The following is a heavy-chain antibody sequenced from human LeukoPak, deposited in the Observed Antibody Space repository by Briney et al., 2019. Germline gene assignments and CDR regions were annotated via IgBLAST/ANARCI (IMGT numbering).Heavy chain of an antibody. D-gene: IGHD3-10*01. CDR3: ARAEGFGELWFDP. V-gene: IGHV4-59*01. J-gene: IGHJ5*02. CDR1: GGSISSYY. CDR2: IYYSGST. Sequence: PSETLSLTCTVSGGSISSYYWSWIRQPSGKGLEWIGYIYYSGSTNYNPSLKSRVTISVDTSKNQFSLKLSSVTAADTAVYYCARAEGFGELWFDPWGQGTLVTVSS.